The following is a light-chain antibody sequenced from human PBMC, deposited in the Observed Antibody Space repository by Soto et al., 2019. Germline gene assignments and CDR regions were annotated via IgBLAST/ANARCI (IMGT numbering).Light chain of an antibody. J-gene: IGKJ1*01. Sequence: DIVMTQSPDSLAVSLGERATINCNPSQSVLSGSNYKNCLSWYQQKPGQPPKLLIYWASTRESGVPDRFSGSWSGTDFTLTGSSLQAEDVAVYFFLQFYLSPPTFRHWTK. CDR3: LQFYLSPPT. CDR2: WAS. V-gene: IGKV4-1*01. CDR1: QSVLSGSNYKNC.